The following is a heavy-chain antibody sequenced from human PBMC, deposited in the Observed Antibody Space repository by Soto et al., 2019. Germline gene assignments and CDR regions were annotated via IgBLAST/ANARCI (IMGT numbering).Heavy chain of an antibody. CDR3: ARQGSWPYYYCGLDV. V-gene: IGHV1-18*01. D-gene: IGHD1-26*01. CDR1: GYTFTTSG. Sequence: QVQLVQSGPEVRKPGASVKVSCEASGYTFTTSGISWVRQVPGQVLEWMGWISTDHGDTNSAQNFQGRVLMTADTSTGTADMELMSLKSDDTAVYYCARQGSWPYYYCGLDVWGQGTIVTVSS. CDR2: ISTDHGDT. J-gene: IGHJ6*02.